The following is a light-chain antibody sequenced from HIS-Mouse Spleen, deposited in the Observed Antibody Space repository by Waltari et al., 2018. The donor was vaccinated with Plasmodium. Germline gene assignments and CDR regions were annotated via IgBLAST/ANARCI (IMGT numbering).Light chain of an antibody. CDR3: QVWDSSTVV. CDR1: NIGSKN. CDR2: RAS. V-gene: IGLV3-9*01. Sequence: SYELTQPLSVSVALGQTARITCGGNNIGSKNVHWYQQKPGQAPVLVIYRASNRPSGSPERLSGSNSGNTATLTISRAQAGDEADYYCQVWDSSTVVFGGGTKLTVL. J-gene: IGLJ2*01.